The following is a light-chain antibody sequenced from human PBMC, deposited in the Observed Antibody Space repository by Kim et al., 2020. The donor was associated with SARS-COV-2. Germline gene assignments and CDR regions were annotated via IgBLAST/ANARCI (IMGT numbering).Light chain of an antibody. CDR1: QIVTAPY. J-gene: IGKJ1*01. V-gene: IGKV3-20*01. Sequence: PPGERPTPSCRASQIVTAPYLAWYQQKPGQAPRLVIDATSTRATGIPDRFSGSGSGTDFTLTVSRLEPEDFAVYYCQHYGTSWWTFGPGTKVDIK. CDR3: QHYGTSWWT. CDR2: ATS.